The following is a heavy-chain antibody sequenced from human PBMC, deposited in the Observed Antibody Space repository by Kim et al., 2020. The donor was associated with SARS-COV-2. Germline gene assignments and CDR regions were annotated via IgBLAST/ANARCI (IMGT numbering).Heavy chain of an antibody. D-gene: IGHD6-13*01. CDR2: IYPGDSDT. Sequence: GESLKISCKGSGYSFTSYWIGWVRQMPGKGLEWMGIIYPGDSDTRYSPSFQGQVTISADKSISTAYLQWSSLKAADTAMYYCARHLAGFNYYYYGMDVWGQGTPVTVSS. J-gene: IGHJ6*02. CDR3: ARHLAGFNYYYYGMDV. V-gene: IGHV5-51*01. CDR1: GYSFTSYW.